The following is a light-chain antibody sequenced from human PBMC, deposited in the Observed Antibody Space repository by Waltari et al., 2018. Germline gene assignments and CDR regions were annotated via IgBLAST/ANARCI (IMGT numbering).Light chain of an antibody. CDR2: EAS. J-gene: IGKJ4*01. V-gene: IGKV1-5*03. CDR3: QQYNSYSLLT. Sequence: DIRMTQSPSTLSASAGDRVIIPCRASQSISKWLAWYQQKPGKAPKPLIYEASTLQSGVPSRFSGTGSGTDFTLTISSLQPDDFATYYYQQYNSYSLLTFGGGTKVEIK. CDR1: QSISKW.